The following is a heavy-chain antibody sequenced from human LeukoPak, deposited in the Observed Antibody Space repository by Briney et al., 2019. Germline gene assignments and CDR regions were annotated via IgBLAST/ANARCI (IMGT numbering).Heavy chain of an antibody. CDR3: ARAGGKSTSWNFWFDP. CDR1: GGSFSDYY. CDR2: INHSGSS. J-gene: IGHJ5*02. V-gene: IGHV4-34*01. Sequence: SETLSLTYAVYGGSFSDYYWSWIRQPPGKGLEWVGEINHSGSSNYNPSLKSRVTISVDTSRNQFSLKLRSVTAADTAVYYCARAGGKSTSWNFWFDPWGQGTLVTVSS. D-gene: IGHD6-13*01.